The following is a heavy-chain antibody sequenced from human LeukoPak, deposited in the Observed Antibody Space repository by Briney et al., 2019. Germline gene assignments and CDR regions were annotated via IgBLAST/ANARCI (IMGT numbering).Heavy chain of an antibody. J-gene: IGHJ4*02. CDR3: ARVGRERSGYYPLDYFDY. CDR2: INPSGGST. D-gene: IGHD3-22*01. Sequence: ASVKVSCKASGYTFTSYYMHWVRQAPGQGLEWMGIINPSGGSTSYAQKFQGRVTMTRDMSTSTVYMELSSLRSEDTAVYYCARVGRERSGYYPLDYFDYWGQGTLVTVSS. CDR1: GYTFTSYY. V-gene: IGHV1-46*01.